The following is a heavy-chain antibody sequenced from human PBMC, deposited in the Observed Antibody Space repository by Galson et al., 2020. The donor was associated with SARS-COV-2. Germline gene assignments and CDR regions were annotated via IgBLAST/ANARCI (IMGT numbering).Heavy chain of an antibody. J-gene: IGHJ6*02. CDR3: VKGWVATEGMEV. CDR1: GFTFSSYA. CDR2: ISSNGGST. Sequence: TGGSLRLSCSASGFTFSSYAMHWVRQAPGKGLEYVSAISSNGGSTYYADSVKGRFTISRDNSKNTLYLQMSSLRAEDTAVYYCVKGWVATEGMEVWGQGTTIAVSS. V-gene: IGHV3-64D*08. D-gene: IGHD5-12*01.